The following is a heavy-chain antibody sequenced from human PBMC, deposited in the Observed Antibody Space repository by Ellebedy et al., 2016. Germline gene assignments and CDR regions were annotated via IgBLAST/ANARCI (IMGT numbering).Heavy chain of an antibody. Sequence: GGSLRLSCAASGFTFSSHAMNWVRPVPGKGLEWVAAISASGDTTNYAASVKGRFTISRDISKNTLYLQMNSLRAEDTAVYHCAKDKRITTSRAFIIRDAFDIWGQGTMVTVSS. V-gene: IGHV3-23*01. CDR2: ISASGDTT. D-gene: IGHD3-10*01. J-gene: IGHJ3*02. CDR1: GFTFSSHA. CDR3: AKDKRITTSRAFIIRDAFDI.